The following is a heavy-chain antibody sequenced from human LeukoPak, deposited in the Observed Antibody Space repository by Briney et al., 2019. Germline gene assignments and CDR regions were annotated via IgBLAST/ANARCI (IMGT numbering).Heavy chain of an antibody. CDR3: AREANRYFDY. D-gene: IGHD1-14*01. V-gene: IGHV4-31*03. J-gene: IGHJ4*02. CDR1: GGSISTGGYY. CDR2: TYYGGST. Sequence: SETLSLTCTVSGGSISTGGYYWTWIRQHPGKGLEWIGQTYYGGSTYYNPSLKSRVSISIDTSKNQISLNLTSVTAADTAVYYCAREANRYFDYWGQGILVTVSS.